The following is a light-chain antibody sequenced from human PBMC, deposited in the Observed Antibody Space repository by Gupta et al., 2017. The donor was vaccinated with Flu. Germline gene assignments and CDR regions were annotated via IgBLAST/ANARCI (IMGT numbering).Light chain of an antibody. CDR3: HRNDSPPFT. Sequence: SLAERPPVNSKSSQICWDSQTNKTYLAWYQQKPGQPPKLLIYWPSIWELGVPDRFSGREPGTDFTLAISSLQVKDVPLYYFHRNDSPPFTFGPGTKVEIK. J-gene: IGKJ2*01. CDR1: QICWDSQTNKTY. CDR2: WPS. V-gene: IGKV4-1*01.